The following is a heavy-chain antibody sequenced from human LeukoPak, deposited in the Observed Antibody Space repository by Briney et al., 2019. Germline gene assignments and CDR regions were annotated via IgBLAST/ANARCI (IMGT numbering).Heavy chain of an antibody. CDR3: ARGFDLRFLEWLSLWAFDI. D-gene: IGHD3-3*01. CDR1: GGSISSYY. Sequence: SETLSLTCTVSGGSISSYYWSWIRQPPGKELEWIGYIYYSGSTNYNPSLKSRVTISVDTSKNQFSLKLSSVTAADTAVYYCARGFDLRFLEWLSLWAFDIWGQGTMVTVSS. CDR2: IYYSGST. V-gene: IGHV4-59*01. J-gene: IGHJ3*02.